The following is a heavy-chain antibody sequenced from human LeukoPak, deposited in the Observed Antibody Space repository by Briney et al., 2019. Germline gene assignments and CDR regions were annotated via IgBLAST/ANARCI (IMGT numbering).Heavy chain of an antibody. CDR2: ISWNSGSI. D-gene: IGHD3-22*01. Sequence: PGGSLRLSCAASGFTFDDYAMHWVRQAPGKGLEWVSGISWNSGSIGYADSVKGRFTISRDNAKNSLYLQMNSLRAEDMALYYCAKDIAVYYDSSGYDYWGQGTLVTVSS. CDR1: GFTFDDYA. J-gene: IGHJ4*02. V-gene: IGHV3-9*03. CDR3: AKDIAVYYDSSGYDY.